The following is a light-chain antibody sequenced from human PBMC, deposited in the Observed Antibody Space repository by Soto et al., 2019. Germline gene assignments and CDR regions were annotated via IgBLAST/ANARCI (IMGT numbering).Light chain of an antibody. CDR1: QNINRW. V-gene: IGKV1-5*01. Sequence: DIQMTQSPSTLSASVGDRVTITCRASQNINRWLAWYQHKPGKAPKVLIYDASSLESGVPSSCSGSGSGTEFTLTISSLQPDDFATYYCQHYNTYPWTFGQGTKVEIK. CDR2: DAS. J-gene: IGKJ1*01. CDR3: QHYNTYPWT.